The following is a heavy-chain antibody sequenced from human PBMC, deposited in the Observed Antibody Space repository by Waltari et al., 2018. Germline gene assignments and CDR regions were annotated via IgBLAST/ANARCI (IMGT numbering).Heavy chain of an antibody. V-gene: IGHV3-74*01. CDR1: GFRFGDYW. Sequence: EVQLVEAGGDIVQPGGSLGLSCEASGFRFGDYWMHWVRQVPGKGLVWVSRINSDGSSISYSDSVKGRFTISRDNSKNMLYLQLNSLRAEDTAVYYCAKKGGRGYTYGPFYYDSWGQGTLVTVSS. D-gene: IGHD5-18*01. CDR3: AKKGGRGYTYGPFYYDS. J-gene: IGHJ4*02. CDR2: INSDGSSI.